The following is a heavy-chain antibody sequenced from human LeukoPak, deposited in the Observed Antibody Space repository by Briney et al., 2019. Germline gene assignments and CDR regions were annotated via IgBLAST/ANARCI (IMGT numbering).Heavy chain of an antibody. D-gene: IGHD2-15*01. Sequence: GSLRLSCAASGFTFRSYSMNWIRQPPGKGLEWIDYIYYSGSTNYNPSLRSRVIISIDTSKNQFSLKLSSVTAADTAVYYCAREYCSGGNCPIDYWGQGTLVTVSS. V-gene: IGHV4-59*01. CDR1: GFTFRSYS. CDR2: IYYSGST. CDR3: AREYCSGGNCPIDY. J-gene: IGHJ4*02.